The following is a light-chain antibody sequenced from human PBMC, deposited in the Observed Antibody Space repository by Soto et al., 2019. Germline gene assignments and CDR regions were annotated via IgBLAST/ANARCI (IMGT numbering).Light chain of an antibody. J-gene: IGKJ1*01. Sequence: EFVLTQSPGTLSLSPGVGATLSCRASQSVSSSYLAWYQQKPGQAPRLLIYGASSRATGIPDRFSGSGSGTDFTLTISRLEPEDFAVYYCQQYGSSRTFGQGTKVDIK. CDR2: GAS. CDR1: QSVSSSY. V-gene: IGKV3-20*01. CDR3: QQYGSSRT.